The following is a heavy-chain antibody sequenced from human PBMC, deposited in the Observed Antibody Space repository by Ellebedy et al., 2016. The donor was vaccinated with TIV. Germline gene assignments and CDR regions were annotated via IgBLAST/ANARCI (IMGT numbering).Heavy chain of an antibody. CDR3: ARGHCSGNSCPRLNWYFDL. D-gene: IGHD2-15*01. Sequence: MPSETLSLTCAVDGGSFTENYWSWIRQPPGKGLEWIGEITHTGGTNYNPSLTSRVTISVDTSKNQFSLKLSSVTAADTAVYYCARGHCSGNSCPRLNWYFDLWGRGTLVTVSS. CDR1: GGSFTENY. J-gene: IGHJ2*01. V-gene: IGHV4-34*01. CDR2: ITHTGGT.